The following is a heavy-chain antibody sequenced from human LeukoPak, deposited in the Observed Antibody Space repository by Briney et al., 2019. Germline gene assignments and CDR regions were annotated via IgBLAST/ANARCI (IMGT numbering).Heavy chain of an antibody. CDR3: ARDGGSAWFLDY. D-gene: IGHD6-19*01. J-gene: IGHJ4*02. CDR2: ISSSGSTT. CDR1: GFTFSDNY. Sequence: PGGSLRLSCAASGFTFSDNYMSWIRQAPGKGLEWVSYISSSGSTTYNADSVKGRFSITRDNAKNSLYLQMNSLDTAVYYCARDGGSAWFLDYWGQGTLVTVSS. V-gene: IGHV3-11*04.